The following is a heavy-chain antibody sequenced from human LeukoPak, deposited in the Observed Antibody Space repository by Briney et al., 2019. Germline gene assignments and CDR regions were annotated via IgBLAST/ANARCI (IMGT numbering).Heavy chain of an antibody. D-gene: IGHD6-19*01. J-gene: IGHJ3*02. CDR2: IIPILGIA. CDR1: GGTFSSYA. Sequence: GASVKVSCKASGGTFSSYAISWVRQAPGQGLEWMGRIIPILGIANYAQKFQGRVTITADKSTSTAYMELSSLRSEDTAVYYCAREGAVAGTSGAFDIWGQGTMVTVSS. CDR3: AREGAVAGTSGAFDI. V-gene: IGHV1-69*04.